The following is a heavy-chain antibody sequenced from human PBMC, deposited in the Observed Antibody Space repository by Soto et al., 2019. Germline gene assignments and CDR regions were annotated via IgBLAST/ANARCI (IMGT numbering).Heavy chain of an antibody. V-gene: IGHV3-30*18. CDR2: ISNDGSSK. Sequence: QVQLVESGGGVVQPGRSLRLSCAASGFTVSTYGMHWVRQAPGKGLEWVAFISNDGSSKYFADSVKGRFTISRDNSKSTVFLQMNSLSAEDTAVYYCAKDRLVITFGVDSWGQGTLVTVSS. CDR3: AKDRLVITFGVDS. J-gene: IGHJ4*02. CDR1: GFTVSTYG. D-gene: IGHD3-16*01.